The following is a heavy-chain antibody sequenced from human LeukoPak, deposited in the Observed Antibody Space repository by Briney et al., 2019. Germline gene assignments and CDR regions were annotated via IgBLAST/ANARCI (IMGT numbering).Heavy chain of an antibody. D-gene: IGHD5-12*01. J-gene: IGHJ5*02. V-gene: IGHV4-39*01. CDR2: IYYSGST. CDR1: GGSSSSSSHY. CDR3: ARHPPYSGYGLNWFDP. Sequence: SETLSLTWTVSGGSSSSSSHYWGWIRQPPGKGLERIGSIYYSGSTYYNPSLKSRVTISVDTSKNQFSLKLSSVTAADTAVYYCARHPPYSGYGLNWFDPWGQGTLVTVSS.